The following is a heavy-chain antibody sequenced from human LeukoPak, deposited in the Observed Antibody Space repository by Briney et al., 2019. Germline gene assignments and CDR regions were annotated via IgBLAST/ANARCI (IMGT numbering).Heavy chain of an antibody. V-gene: IGHV3-7*01. CDR1: GFTFSSYW. J-gene: IGHJ4*02. CDR3: ARGDDSGYYDYFDY. CDR2: IKQDGNEK. Sequence: GGSLRLSCAASGFTFSSYWMSWVRQAPGKGLEWVANIKQDGNEKYYVDSVKGRFTFSRDNAKNSLYLQMDSLRAEDTAVYYCARGDDSGYYDYFDYWGQGALVTVSS. D-gene: IGHD3-22*01.